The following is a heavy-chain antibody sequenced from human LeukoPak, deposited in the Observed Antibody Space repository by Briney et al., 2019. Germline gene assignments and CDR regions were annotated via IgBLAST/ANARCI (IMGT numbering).Heavy chain of an antibody. CDR2: IYYSGST. J-gene: IGHJ4*02. CDR3: ARQGITGTFYFDY. CDR1: GGSISSSSYF. Sequence: SETLSLTCTVSGGSISSSSYFWGWIRQPPGKGLEWIGSIYYSGSTYYNPSLKSRVTISVDTSKNQFSLKPSSVTAADTAVYYCARQGITGTFYFDYWGQGTLVTVSS. V-gene: IGHV4-39*01. D-gene: IGHD1-20*01.